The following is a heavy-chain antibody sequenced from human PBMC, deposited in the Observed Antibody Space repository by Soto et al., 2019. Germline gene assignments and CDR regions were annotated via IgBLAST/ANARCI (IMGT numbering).Heavy chain of an antibody. CDR3: ARSVFP. CDR2: VYYSGST. V-gene: IGHV4-39*07. J-gene: IGHJ5*02. CDR1: GGSLRSTSYY. Sequence: SETLSLTCTVSGGSLRSTSYYWGWIRQPPGKGLEWIGNVYYSGSTYYNPPLKSRVTISVDTSKNQFSLKLSSVTAADTAVYYCARSVFPWGQGTLVTVSS.